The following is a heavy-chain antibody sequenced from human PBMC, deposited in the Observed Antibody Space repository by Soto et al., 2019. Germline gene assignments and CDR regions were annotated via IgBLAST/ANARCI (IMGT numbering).Heavy chain of an antibody. CDR1: GYTFTSYA. V-gene: IGHV1-3*01. Sequence: VNVSCKASGYTFTSYAMHWVRQAPGQRLEWMGWINAGNGNTKYSRKFQGRVTITRDTSASTAYMELSSLRSEDTAVYYCARTPASGTTVLYWLDPGGQGTLVT. D-gene: IGHD1-7*01. J-gene: IGHJ5*02. CDR2: INAGNGNT. CDR3: ARTPASGTTVLYWLDP.